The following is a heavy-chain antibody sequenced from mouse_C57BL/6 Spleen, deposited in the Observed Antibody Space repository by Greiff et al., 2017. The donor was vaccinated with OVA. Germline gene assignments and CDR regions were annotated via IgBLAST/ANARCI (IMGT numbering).Heavy chain of an antibody. J-gene: IGHJ2*01. CDR3: ASIYYDYDVDD. CDR1: GYSITSGYY. D-gene: IGHD2-4*01. Sequence: VQLKQSGPGLVKPSPSLSLTCSVTGYSITSGYYWNWIRQFPGNKLEWMGYISYDGSNNYNPSLKNRISITRDTSKNQFFLKLNSVTTEDKATDYCASIYYDYDVDDWGQGTTLTVSS. V-gene: IGHV3-6*01. CDR2: ISYDGSN.